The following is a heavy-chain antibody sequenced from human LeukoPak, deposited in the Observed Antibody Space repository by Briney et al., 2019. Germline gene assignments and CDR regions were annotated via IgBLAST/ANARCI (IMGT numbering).Heavy chain of an antibody. CDR1: GYTLTELS. V-gene: IGHV3-21*01. CDR2: ISSSSSYI. J-gene: IGHJ4*02. CDR3: ARDPATVTTEGY. D-gene: IGHD4-17*01. Sequence: SCKVSGYTLTELSMHWVRQAPGKGLEWVSSISSSSSYIYYADSVKGRFTISRDNARNSLYLQMNSLRAEDTAVYYCARDPATVTTEGYWGQGTLVTVSS.